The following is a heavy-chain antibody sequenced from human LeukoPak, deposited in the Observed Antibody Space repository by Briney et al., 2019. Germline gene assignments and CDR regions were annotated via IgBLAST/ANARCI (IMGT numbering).Heavy chain of an antibody. V-gene: IGHV3-7*05. CDR3: ARGRSLDV. D-gene: IGHD6-19*01. Sequence: GRSLRLSCAASGFAFSNYWMSWVRQAPGKGLEWVANIKQDGSEKYHVDSVKGRFTISRDNAKNSLYLQMNSLRAEDTAVYYCARGRSLDVWGQATTVIVSS. CDR1: GFAFSNYW. CDR2: IKQDGSEK. J-gene: IGHJ6*02.